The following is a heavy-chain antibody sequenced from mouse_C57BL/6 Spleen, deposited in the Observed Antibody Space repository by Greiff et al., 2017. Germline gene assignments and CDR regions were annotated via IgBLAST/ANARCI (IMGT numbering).Heavy chain of an antibody. Sequence: EVKVVESEGGLVQPGSSMKLSCTASGFTFSDYYMAWVRQVPEKGLEWVANINYDGSSTYYLDSLKSRFIISRDNAKNILYLQMSSLKSEDTATYYCARAGRGWLPQMDYWGQGTSVTVSS. CDR1: GFTFSDYY. D-gene: IGHD2-2*01. CDR2: INYDGSST. CDR3: ARAGRGWLPQMDY. J-gene: IGHJ4*01. V-gene: IGHV5-16*01.